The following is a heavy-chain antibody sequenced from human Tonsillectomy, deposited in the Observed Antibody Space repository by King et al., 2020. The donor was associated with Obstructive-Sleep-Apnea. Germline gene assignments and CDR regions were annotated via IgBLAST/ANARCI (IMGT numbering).Heavy chain of an antibody. J-gene: IGHJ4*02. V-gene: IGHV3-21*01. CDR1: GFSFSSYS. CDR3: ARTGEGASDY. Sequence: VQLVESGGGLVKPGGSLRLSCAASGFSFSSYSMNWVRQAPGKGLEWVSSISRSSSYIYQANSGKGRFTISRDNAKNSLYLQMNSLRAEDTAVFYCARTGEGASDYWGQGTLVTVSS. CDR2: ISRSSSYI. D-gene: IGHD7-27*01.